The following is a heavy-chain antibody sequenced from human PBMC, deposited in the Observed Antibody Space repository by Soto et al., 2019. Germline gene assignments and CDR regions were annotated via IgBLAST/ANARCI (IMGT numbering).Heavy chain of an antibody. D-gene: IGHD6-19*01. CDR3: ARAEGYSSGWYGY. J-gene: IGHJ4*02. CDR1: GGSFSGYY. CDR2: INHSGST. Sequence: QVQLQQWGAGLLKPSETLSLTCAVYGGSFSGYYWSWIRQPPGKGLEWIGEINHSGSTNYNPSLKSRVTISVDTSKNQFSLKLSSVTAADTAVYYCARAEGYSSGWYGYWGQGTLVTVSS. V-gene: IGHV4-34*01.